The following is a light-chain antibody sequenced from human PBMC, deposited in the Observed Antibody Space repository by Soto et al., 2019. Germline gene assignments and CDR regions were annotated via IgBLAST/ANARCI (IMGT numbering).Light chain of an antibody. CDR1: QSVSSN. CDR2: GAS. CDR3: QQYNNWPPLT. V-gene: IGKV3-15*01. Sequence: EIVMTQSPATLSVSPGERATLSCRASQSVSSNLAWYQQKPGQAPRLLIYGASTRATGIPARFSGSGSGTEFTHTISSLQSEEFAVYYCQQYNNWPPLTFGGGTKVEIK. J-gene: IGKJ4*01.